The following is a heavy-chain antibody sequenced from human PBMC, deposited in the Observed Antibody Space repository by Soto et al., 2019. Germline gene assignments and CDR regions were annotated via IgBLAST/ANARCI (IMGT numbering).Heavy chain of an antibody. CDR1: GFTLSSYA. J-gene: IGHJ5*02. CDR3: ARDGGATGDGWFDP. V-gene: IGHV3-30*04. D-gene: IGHD7-27*01. Sequence: QEQLVESGGGVVQPGRSLRLSCAASGFTLSSYAMHWVRQAPGKGLEWMAVISYDGSNKDYADSVKGRFTISRDNSKNTVNLQMNSLRVEDTAVYYCARDGGATGDGWFDPWGQGTLVSVSS. CDR2: ISYDGSNK.